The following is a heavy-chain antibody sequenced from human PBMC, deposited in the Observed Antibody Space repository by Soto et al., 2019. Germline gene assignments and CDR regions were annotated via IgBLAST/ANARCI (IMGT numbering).Heavy chain of an antibody. J-gene: IGHJ6*02. D-gene: IGHD6-25*01. CDR2: ISAYNGNT. V-gene: IGHV1-18*04. Sequence: GASVKVSCKASDYTFTSYGISWVRQAPGQGLEWMGWISAYNGNTNYAQKLQGRVTMTTDTSTSTAYMELRSLRSDDTAVYYCARVAGYYYYYGMDVWGQGTTVTVSS. CDR3: ARVAGYYYYYGMDV. CDR1: DYTFTSYG.